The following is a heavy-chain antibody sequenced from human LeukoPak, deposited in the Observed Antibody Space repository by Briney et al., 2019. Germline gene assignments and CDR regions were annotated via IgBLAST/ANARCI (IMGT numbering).Heavy chain of an antibody. D-gene: IGHD2-15*01. CDR3: ARIYCSGGNCYGPPDY. CDR1: GYTFTGYG. J-gene: IGHJ4*02. V-gene: IGHV1-18*01. CDR2: ISAYNGNT. Sequence: ASVKVSCKASGYTFTGYGISWVRQAPGQGLEWMGWISAYNGNTNYAQKLQGRVTMTTDTSTSTAYMELRSLGSDDTAVYYCARIYCSGGNCYGPPDYWGQGALVTVSS.